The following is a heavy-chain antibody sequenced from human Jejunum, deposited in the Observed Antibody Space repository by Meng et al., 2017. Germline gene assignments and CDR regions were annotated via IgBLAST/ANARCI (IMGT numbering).Heavy chain of an antibody. J-gene: IGHJ4*02. CDR2: INDSGST. Sequence: HVKLQQWVAGLFKPSETLSLICAVYGGSISDYYWTWIRQPPGKGLEWIGEINDSGSTNYNPSLKSRVTISVDTSKSQFYLRVSSVTAADTAVYYCARGNEYSNYGADFWGQGTLVTVSS. V-gene: IGHV4-34*01. CDR1: GGSISDYY. CDR3: ARGNEYSNYGADF. D-gene: IGHD4-11*01.